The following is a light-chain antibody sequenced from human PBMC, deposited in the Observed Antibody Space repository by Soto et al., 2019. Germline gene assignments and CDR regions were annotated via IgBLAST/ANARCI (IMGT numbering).Light chain of an antibody. V-gene: IGLV2-14*01. CDR1: SSDVGGYNY. J-gene: IGLJ2*01. CDR2: EVS. Sequence: QSALTQPASVSGSPGQSITISCTGTSSDVGGYNYVSWYQQHPGKAPKLMIYEVSNRPSGVSNRFSGSKYGNTASLTISGLQAEDEADYYCSSYTSSSTLENVVFGGGTKLTVL. CDR3: SSYTSSSTLENVV.